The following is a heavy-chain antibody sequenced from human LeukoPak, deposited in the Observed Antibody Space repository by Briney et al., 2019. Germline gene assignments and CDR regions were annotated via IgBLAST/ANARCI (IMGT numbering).Heavy chain of an antibody. CDR3: ARDGYCASSTCYRDAFDI. D-gene: IGHD2-2*03. CDR2: ISSSNTI. J-gene: IGHJ3*02. V-gene: IGHV3-48*01. Sequence: PGGSLRLSCAASGFTFRSYNMNWVRQAPGKGLEWVSHISSSNTIYYADSVKGRFTISRDNAKNSLFLQMNSLRAEDTAVYFCARDGYCASSTCYRDAFDIWGQGTMVTVSS. CDR1: GFTFRSYN.